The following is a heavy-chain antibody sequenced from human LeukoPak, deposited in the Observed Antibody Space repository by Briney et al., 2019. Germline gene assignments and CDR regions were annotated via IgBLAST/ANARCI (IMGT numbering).Heavy chain of an antibody. CDR2: IYYSGST. V-gene: IGHV4-39*01. Sequence: SETLSLTCTVSGGSISSSSYYWGWIRQPPGKGLEWIGSIYYSGSTYYNPSLKSRVTISVDTSKNQFSLKLSSVTAADTAVYYCARAPAYYDFWSGYSSIYFDYWGQGTLVTVSS. J-gene: IGHJ4*02. CDR3: ARAPAYYDFWSGYSSIYFDY. CDR1: GGSISSSSYY. D-gene: IGHD3-3*01.